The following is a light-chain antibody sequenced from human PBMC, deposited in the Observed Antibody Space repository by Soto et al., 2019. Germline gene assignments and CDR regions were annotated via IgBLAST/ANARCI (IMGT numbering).Light chain of an antibody. J-gene: IGLJ1*01. CDR2: DVS. CDR3: SSYRSTSDV. Sequence: QSALTQPASVSGSPGQSIAISCTGTSSDVGGYNYVSWYQQHPGKAPKLMIHDVSNRPSGVSNRFSGSKSGNTASLTISGLQAEDEADYYCSSYRSTSDVFGTGTKLTVL. CDR1: SSDVGGYNY. V-gene: IGLV2-14*01.